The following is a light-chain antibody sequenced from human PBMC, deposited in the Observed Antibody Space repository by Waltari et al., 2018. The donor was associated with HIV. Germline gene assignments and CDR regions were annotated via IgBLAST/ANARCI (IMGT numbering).Light chain of an antibody. J-gene: IGKJ4*01. V-gene: IGKV1-9*01. CDR3: QQLHSFPLI. CDR1: QDISTY. Sequence: DIQLTQSPSFLSSHVGDRVTISCRASQDISTYLAWYQQKPGEAPKLLIHGASTSHRGVTSRFSGSGSGTDFTLTIKNLRPEDFAIYYCQQLHSFPLIFGGGTKVE. CDR2: GAS.